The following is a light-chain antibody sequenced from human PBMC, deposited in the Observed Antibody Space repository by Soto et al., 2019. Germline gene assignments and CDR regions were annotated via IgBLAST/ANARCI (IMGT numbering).Light chain of an antibody. CDR3: QQYHIWPPWT. Sequence: EIVMTQSSDTLSVSPGEGATLSCRVSQSIRSNLAWYQQRPGQAPRLLMYGASTRADGIPARFTGSGSGTEFTLTISSLQSEDFAVYYCQQYHIWPPWTSGQGTKVELK. J-gene: IGKJ1*01. CDR2: GAS. V-gene: IGKV3-15*01. CDR1: QSIRSN.